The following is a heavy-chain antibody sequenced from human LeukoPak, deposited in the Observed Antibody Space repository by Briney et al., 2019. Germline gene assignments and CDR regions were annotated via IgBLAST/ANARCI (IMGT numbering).Heavy chain of an antibody. Sequence: ASVKVSCKASGYTFTGYYMHWVRQAPGQGLEWMGWINPNSGGTNYAQKFQGRVTMTRDTSISTAYMELSRLRSDDTAVYYCARDHEVGATSYYYYYMDVWGKGTTVTVSS. CDR3: ARDHEVGATSYYYYYMDV. CDR1: GYTFTGYY. V-gene: IGHV1-2*02. D-gene: IGHD1-26*01. J-gene: IGHJ6*03. CDR2: INPNSGGT.